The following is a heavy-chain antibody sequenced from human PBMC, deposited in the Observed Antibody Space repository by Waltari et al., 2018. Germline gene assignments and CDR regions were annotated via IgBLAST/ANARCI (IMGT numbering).Heavy chain of an antibody. CDR2: IKQDVSGE. Sequence: ESGGGLVQPGGSLRLSCEVSGFTFTNYWMSWVRQVPGKPVEWVANIKQDVSGEYYVDSVKGRFIISRENTKRSLFLQMNNLRPEDTALYYCVKEFSSGGREYTYGPDGLDVWGQGTVVTVSS. CDR1: GFTFTNYW. CDR3: VKEFSSGGREYTYGPDGLDV. V-gene: IGHV3-7*03. D-gene: IGHD3-10*01. J-gene: IGHJ3*01.